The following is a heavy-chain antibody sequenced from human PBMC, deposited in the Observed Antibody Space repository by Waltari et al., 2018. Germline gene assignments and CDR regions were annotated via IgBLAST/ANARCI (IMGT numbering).Heavy chain of an antibody. CDR3: ARDRGASGYDFDY. V-gene: IGHV3-53*01. CDR1: GLNVFSNY. CDR2: IYICGGMT. Sequence: EVQLVESGGGLIQPGGSLRLSCAASGLNVFSNYMSWVRQAPGKGLGWVSVIYICGGMTSYADSVKGRFTISRDDSRNIVYLQMNSLRADDTAVYYCARDRGASGYDFDYWGQGVLVTVSS. D-gene: IGHD5-12*01. J-gene: IGHJ4*02.